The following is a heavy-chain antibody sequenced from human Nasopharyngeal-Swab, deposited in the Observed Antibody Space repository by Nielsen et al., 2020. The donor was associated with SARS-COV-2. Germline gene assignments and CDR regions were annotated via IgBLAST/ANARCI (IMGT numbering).Heavy chain of an antibody. CDR2: INHGGST. Sequence: SETLTPTFAVYGAAFSGYYWSWIRKRPGKGLKWIGEINHGGSTHYKPSLKSRVTISVDTSQNQFSLKLSSVTAADTAVYYCARGKEWGYSSSSGAFGYWGQGTLVTVSS. J-gene: IGHJ4*02. D-gene: IGHD6-6*01. CDR1: GAAFSGYY. CDR3: ARGKEWGYSSSSGAFGY. V-gene: IGHV4-34*01.